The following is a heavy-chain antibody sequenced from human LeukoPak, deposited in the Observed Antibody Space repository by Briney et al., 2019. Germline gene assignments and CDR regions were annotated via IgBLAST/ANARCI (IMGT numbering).Heavy chain of an antibody. V-gene: IGHV1-69*01. CDR1: GGTFCSYA. CDR2: IIPIFGTA. Sequence: APVTLSCNASGGTFCSYAIFWLRQAPPQELDWMAGIIPIFGTASYAQKFQGRVAITADESTSTAYMELSSLRSEDTAVYYCARFSTGYSYAPIDYWGQGTLVTVSS. D-gene: IGHD5-18*01. J-gene: IGHJ4*02. CDR3: ARFSTGYSYAPIDY.